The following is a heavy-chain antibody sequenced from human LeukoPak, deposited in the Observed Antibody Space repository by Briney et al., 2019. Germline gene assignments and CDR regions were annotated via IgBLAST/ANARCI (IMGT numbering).Heavy chain of an antibody. CDR1: GGSISSSSYY. D-gene: IGHD6-19*01. CDR3: ARDYGPLLGPIAVAGTGGMDV. J-gene: IGHJ6*02. CDR2: IYYSGST. Sequence: SETLSLTCTVSGGSISSSSYYWGWIRQPPGKGLEWIGSIYYSGSTYYYPSLKSRVTISVDTSKNQFSLKLSSVTAADTAVYYCARDYGPLLGPIAVAGTGGMDVWGQGTTVTVSS. V-gene: IGHV4-39*07.